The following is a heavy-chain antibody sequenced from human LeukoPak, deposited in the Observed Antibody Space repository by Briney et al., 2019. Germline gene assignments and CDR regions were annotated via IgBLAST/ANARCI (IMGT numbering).Heavy chain of an antibody. CDR2: ISAYNGNT. CDR3: ARDVRQQLVRVPFTLFDY. Sequence: ASVKVSCKASGYTFTSYGISWVRQAPGQGLEWMGWISAYNGNTNYAQKLQGRVTMTTDTSTSTAYMELRSLRSDDTAVYYCARDVRQQLVRVPFTLFDYWGQGTLVTVSS. D-gene: IGHD6-13*01. J-gene: IGHJ4*02. CDR1: GYTFTSYG. V-gene: IGHV1-18*01.